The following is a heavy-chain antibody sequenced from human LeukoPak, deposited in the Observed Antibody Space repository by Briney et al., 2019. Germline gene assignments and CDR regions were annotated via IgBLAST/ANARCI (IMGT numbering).Heavy chain of an antibody. CDR2: ISSGSSTI. D-gene: IGHD2-15*01. CDR3: ARDHYSTHDY. J-gene: IGHJ4*02. V-gene: IGHV3-48*01. Sequence: GGSLRLSCAASGFTFSSYSINWVRQAPGKGLEWVSYISSGSSTIYYADSVKGRFTISRDNAKNSLYLQMNSLRAEDTAVYYCARDHYSTHDYWGQGPWSPSPQ. CDR1: GFTFSSYS.